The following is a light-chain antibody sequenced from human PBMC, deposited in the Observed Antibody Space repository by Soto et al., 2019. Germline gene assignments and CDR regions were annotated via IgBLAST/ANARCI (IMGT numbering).Light chain of an antibody. CDR3: CSYAGSYTLL. V-gene: IGLV2-11*01. CDR2: DVS. Sequence: QSVLTQPRSVSGSPGQSVTISCTGTSSNVGGYNFVSWYQQEPGKAPKLMVYDVSKRPSGVPDCFSGSKSGNTASLTISGLQAEDEGDYYCCSYAGSYTLLFGGGTKVTVL. CDR1: SSNVGGYNF. J-gene: IGLJ2*01.